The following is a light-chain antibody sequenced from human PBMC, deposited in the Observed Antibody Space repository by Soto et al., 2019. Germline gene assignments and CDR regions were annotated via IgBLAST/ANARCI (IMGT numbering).Light chain of an antibody. CDR2: DVY. Sequence: QSVLTQPASVSASPGQSITISCTGTRGDIGGYNYVSWYQQHPGKAPKLMIYDVYHRPSGVSNRFSASKSGNTASLPISGLQVGYEADNYSSSYDTSSPLVSGTRTEVPVL. CDR1: RGDIGGYNY. CDR3: SSYDTSSPLV. V-gene: IGLV2-14*03. J-gene: IGLJ1*01.